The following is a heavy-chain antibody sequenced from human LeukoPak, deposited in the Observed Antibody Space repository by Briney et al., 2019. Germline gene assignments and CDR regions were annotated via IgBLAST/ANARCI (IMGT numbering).Heavy chain of an antibody. CDR3: ARISMTTVTTDY. J-gene: IGHJ4*02. CDR1: GFTFSSYA. Sequence: GGSLRLSCTASGFTFSSYAMHWVRQAPGKGLEWVAVISYDGSNKYYADSVKGRFTISRDNSKNTLYLQMNSLRAEDTAVYYCARISMTTVTTDYWGQGTLVTVSS. CDR2: ISYDGSNK. D-gene: IGHD4-17*01. V-gene: IGHV3-30*04.